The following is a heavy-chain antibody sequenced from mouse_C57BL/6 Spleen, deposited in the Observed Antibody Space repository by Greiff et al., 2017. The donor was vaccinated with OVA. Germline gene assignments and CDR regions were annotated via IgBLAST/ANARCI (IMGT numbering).Heavy chain of an antibody. CDR2: IYPGDGDT. V-gene: IGHV1-80*01. Sequence: VKLMESGAELVKPGASVKISCKASGYAFSSYWMNWVKQRPGKGLEWIGQIYPGDGDTNYNGKFKGKATLTADKSSSTAYMQLSSLTSEDSAVYFCARSDTTPWFAYWGQGTLVTVSA. J-gene: IGHJ3*01. D-gene: IGHD1-1*01. CDR3: ARSDTTPWFAY. CDR1: GYAFSSYW.